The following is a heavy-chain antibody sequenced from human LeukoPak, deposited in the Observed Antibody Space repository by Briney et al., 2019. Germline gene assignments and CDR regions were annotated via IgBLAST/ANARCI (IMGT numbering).Heavy chain of an antibody. V-gene: IGHV1-8*03. CDR1: GYTFTSYG. CDR2: MNPNSGST. D-gene: IGHD1-26*01. J-gene: IGHJ6*03. CDR3: ARARAAPTTNYYYYMDV. Sequence: GASVKVSCKASGYTFTSYGINWVRQATGQGLEWMGWMNPNSGSTGYAQKFQGRVTISRNTSTRTAYMELSSLRSEDTAVYYCARARAAPTTNYYYYMDVWGKGTTVTVSS.